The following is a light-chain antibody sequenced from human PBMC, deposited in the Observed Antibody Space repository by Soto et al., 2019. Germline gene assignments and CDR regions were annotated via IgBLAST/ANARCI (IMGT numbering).Light chain of an antibody. CDR1: QTISSW. Sequence: DTQMTQSPSTLSGSVGDRVTITCRASQTISSWLAWYQQKPGKAPKLLIYKASTLKGGVPSRFSGSGSGTEFTLTISSLQPDDFATYYCQHYNSYSEAFGQGTKV. CDR2: KAS. J-gene: IGKJ1*01. CDR3: QHYNSYSEA. V-gene: IGKV1-5*03.